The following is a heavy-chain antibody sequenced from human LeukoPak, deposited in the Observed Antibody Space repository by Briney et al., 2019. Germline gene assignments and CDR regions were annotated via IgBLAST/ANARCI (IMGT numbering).Heavy chain of an antibody. Sequence: KTGGSLRLSCAASGFTFRSYNMNWVRQAPGKRPEWVSSISSSNIYYADSVKGRFTISRDNAKNSLYLQMNSLRAEDTALYYCARGAARADYWGQGNLVTVSS. CDR1: GFTFRSYN. CDR3: ARGAARADY. J-gene: IGHJ4*02. CDR2: ISSSNI. V-gene: IGHV3-21*01. D-gene: IGHD6-13*01.